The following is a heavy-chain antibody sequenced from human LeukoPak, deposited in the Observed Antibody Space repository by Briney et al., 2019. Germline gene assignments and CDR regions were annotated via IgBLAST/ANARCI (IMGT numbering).Heavy chain of an antibody. V-gene: IGHV3-15*01. Sequence: GGSLRLSCAASGFTFSNAWMSWVRQAPGKGLQWVGHIKSKTDGGTTDYAAPVKGRFTIPRDDSKNTLYLQMNSLKTEDTAVYYCTRQQLVLDYWGRGTLVTVSS. CDR3: TRQQLVLDY. CDR2: IKSKTDGGTT. CDR1: GFTFSNAW. D-gene: IGHD6-13*01. J-gene: IGHJ4*02.